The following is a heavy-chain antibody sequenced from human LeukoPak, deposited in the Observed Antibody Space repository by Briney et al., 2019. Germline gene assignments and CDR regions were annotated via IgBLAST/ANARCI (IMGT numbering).Heavy chain of an antibody. CDR1: GGSFSGYY. D-gene: IGHD3-10*01. J-gene: IGHJ4*02. Sequence: PSETLSLTCAVYGGSFSGYYWSWIRQPPGKGLEWIGEINHSGSTNYNPSLKSRVTISVDTSKNQFSLKLSSVTAADTAVYYCARTPDGADYWGQGTLVTVSS. CDR3: ARTPDGADY. CDR2: INHSGST. V-gene: IGHV4-34*01.